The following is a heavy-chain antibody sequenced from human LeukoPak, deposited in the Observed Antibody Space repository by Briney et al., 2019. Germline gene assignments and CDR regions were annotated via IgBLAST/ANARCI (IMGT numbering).Heavy chain of an antibody. CDR1: GYSISSGYY. Sequence: PSETLSLTCAVSGYSISSGYYWGWIRQPPGKGLECIGSIYHSGSTYYNPSLKSRVTISVDTSKNQFSLKLSSVTAADTAVYYCARHRSGSPVSAFDIWGQGTMVTVSS. J-gene: IGHJ3*02. CDR2: IYHSGST. V-gene: IGHV4-38-2*01. D-gene: IGHD1-26*01. CDR3: ARHRSGSPVSAFDI.